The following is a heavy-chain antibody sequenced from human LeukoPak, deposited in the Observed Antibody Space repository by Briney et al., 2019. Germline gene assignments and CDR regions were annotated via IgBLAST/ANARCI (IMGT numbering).Heavy chain of an antibody. CDR1: GFTFSSYG. D-gene: IGHD6-19*01. V-gene: IGHV3-30*18. J-gene: IGHJ4*02. Sequence: GGSLRLSCAASGFTFSSYGMHWVRQAPGKGLEWVAVISYDGSNKYYADSVKGRFTISRDNSKNTLYLQMNSLRAEDTAVYYCAEDARYSSGWYDGWGQGTLVTVSS. CDR3: AEDARYSSGWYDG. CDR2: ISYDGSNK.